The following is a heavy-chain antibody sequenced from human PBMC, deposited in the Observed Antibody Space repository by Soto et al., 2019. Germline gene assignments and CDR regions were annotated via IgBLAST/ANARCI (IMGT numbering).Heavy chain of an antibody. D-gene: IGHD3-10*01. V-gene: IGHV4-34*01. CDR2: INHSGST. CDR1: GGSFSGYY. J-gene: IGHJ6*02. CDR3: ARTYYYGSGFLISPYYYYYGMDV. Sequence: SETLSLTCAVYGGSFSGYYWSWIRQPPGKGLEWIGEINHSGSTNYNPSLKSRVTISVDTSKNQFSLKLSSVTAADTAVYYCARTYYYGSGFLISPYYYYYGMDVWGQGTTVTVS.